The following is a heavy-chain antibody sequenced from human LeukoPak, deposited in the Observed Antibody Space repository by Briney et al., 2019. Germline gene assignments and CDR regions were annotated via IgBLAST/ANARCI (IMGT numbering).Heavy chain of an antibody. J-gene: IGHJ4*02. CDR1: GFTVSSNY. V-gene: IGHV3-53*01. Sequence: GGSLRLSCAASGFTVSSNYMSWVRQAPGRGLEWVSVISNYGVTHYADSVKGRFTISRDDSNDTVFLQMSSLRPEDTAVYYCGASGSYYTPSYYWGQGTLVTVSS. CDR3: GASGSYYTPSYY. D-gene: IGHD3-10*01. CDR2: ISNYGVT.